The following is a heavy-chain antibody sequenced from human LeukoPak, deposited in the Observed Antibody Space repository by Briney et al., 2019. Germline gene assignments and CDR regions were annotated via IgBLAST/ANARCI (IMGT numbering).Heavy chain of an antibody. J-gene: IGHJ5*02. D-gene: IGHD6-19*01. CDR2: ISYDGSNK. V-gene: IGHV3-30-3*01. Sequence: GGSLRLSCAASGFTFSSYAMHWVRQAPGKGLEWVAVISYDGSNKYYADSVKGRFTISRDNSKNTLYLQMNSLKTEDTAVYYCTRSDSSGCCSWGQGTLVTVSS. CDR1: GFTFSSYA. CDR3: TRSDSSGCCS.